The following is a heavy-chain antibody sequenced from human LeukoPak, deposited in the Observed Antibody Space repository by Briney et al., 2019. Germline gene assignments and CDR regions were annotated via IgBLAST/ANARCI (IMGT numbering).Heavy chain of an antibody. CDR2: INPSGGST. V-gene: IGHV1-46*01. CDR1: GYTFTSYY. Sequence: ASVKVSCKASGYTFTSYYMHWVRQAPGQGLEWMGIINPSGGSTSYAQKFQGRVTMIRDTSTSTVYMELSSLRSEDTAVYYCASSAEGDYGMDVWGQGTTVTVSS. CDR3: ASSAEGDYGMDV. J-gene: IGHJ6*02. D-gene: IGHD1-26*01.